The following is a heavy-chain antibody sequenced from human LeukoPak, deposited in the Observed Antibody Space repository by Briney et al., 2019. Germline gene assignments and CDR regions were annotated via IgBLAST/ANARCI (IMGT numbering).Heavy chain of an antibody. CDR3: AKRRAAAAWYYFDY. D-gene: IGHD6-13*01. J-gene: IGHJ4*02. CDR1: GFTFSSYA. Sequence: PGGSLRLSCAASGFTFSSYAMSWVRQAPGKGLEWVSIISDSGGTTYYADSVKGRFTISRDNSKNTLFLQMSSLRVDDTAVYHCAKRRAAAAWYYFDYWGQGTLVTVSS. CDR2: ISDSGGTT. V-gene: IGHV3-23*01.